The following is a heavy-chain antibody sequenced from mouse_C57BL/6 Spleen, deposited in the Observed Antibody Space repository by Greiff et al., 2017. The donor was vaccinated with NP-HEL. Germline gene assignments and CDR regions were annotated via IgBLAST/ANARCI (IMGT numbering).Heavy chain of an antibody. D-gene: IGHD2-4*01. J-gene: IGHJ4*01. CDR3: ERRRVYDYADYAMDY. Sequence: DVKLVESGGGLVQPGGSLKLSCATSGFTFSDYGMHWVRQAPEKGLEWVASISSGSNTIYYADTVAGRFTISRDKAKNTLFLQMTSLRLEDTDMYYCERRRVYDYADYAMDYWGQGTSVTVAS. V-gene: IGHV5-17*01. CDR2: ISSGSNTI. CDR1: GFTFSDYG.